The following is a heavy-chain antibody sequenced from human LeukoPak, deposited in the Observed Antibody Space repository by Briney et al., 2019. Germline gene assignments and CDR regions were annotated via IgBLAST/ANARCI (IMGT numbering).Heavy chain of an antibody. Sequence: GGSLRLSCAASGFTFSSYAMSWVRQAPGKGLEWVSAISGSGGSTYYADPVKGRFTISRDNSRNTLSLQMNSLRADDTAVYYCAKDRTGTTGADWFDPWGQGTLVTVSS. CDR1: GFTFSSYA. V-gene: IGHV3-23*01. J-gene: IGHJ5*02. D-gene: IGHD1-1*01. CDR3: AKDRTGTTGADWFDP. CDR2: ISGSGGST.